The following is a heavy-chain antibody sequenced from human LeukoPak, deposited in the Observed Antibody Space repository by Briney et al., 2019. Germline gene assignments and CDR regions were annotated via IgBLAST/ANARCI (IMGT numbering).Heavy chain of an antibody. CDR1: GFTFSSYA. V-gene: IGHV3-23*01. CDR2: ISGSGDGT. CDR3: AKAGEQQWLRMHFDN. J-gene: IGHJ4*02. Sequence: PGGSLRLSCAASGFTFSSYAMNWARQAPGKGLEWVSVISGSGDGTYYADSVKGRFTISRDNSKNTLYLQMKSLRAEDTAVYYCAKAGEQQWLRMHFDNWGQGTLVTVSS. D-gene: IGHD5-18*01.